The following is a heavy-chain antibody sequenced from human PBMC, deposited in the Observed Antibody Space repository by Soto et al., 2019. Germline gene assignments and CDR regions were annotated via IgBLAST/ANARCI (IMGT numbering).Heavy chain of an antibody. CDR2: IYYSGST. V-gene: IGHV4-31*03. CDR1: GGSISSGGYY. CDR3: ARDTIFRRSYGMDV. D-gene: IGHD3-3*01. Sequence: PSETLSLTCTVSGGSISSGGYYWSWIRQHPGKGLEWIGYIYYSGSTYYNPSLKSRVTISVDTSKNQFSLKLSSVTAADTAVYYCARDTIFRRSYGMDVWGQGTTVTVSS. J-gene: IGHJ6*02.